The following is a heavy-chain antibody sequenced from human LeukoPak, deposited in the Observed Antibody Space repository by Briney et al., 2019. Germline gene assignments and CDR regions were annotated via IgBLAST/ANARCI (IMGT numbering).Heavy chain of an antibody. CDR1: GGSFSSYY. CDR3: ARVPRPYQPRGVY. CDR2: INHSGST. D-gene: IGHD2-2*01. Sequence: PSETLSLTCAVYGGSFSSYYWSWIRQPPGKGLEWIGEINHSGSTNYNPPLKSRVTISVDTSKNQFSLKLSSVTAADTAVYYCARVPRPYQPRGVYWGQGTLVTVSS. V-gene: IGHV4-34*01. J-gene: IGHJ4*02.